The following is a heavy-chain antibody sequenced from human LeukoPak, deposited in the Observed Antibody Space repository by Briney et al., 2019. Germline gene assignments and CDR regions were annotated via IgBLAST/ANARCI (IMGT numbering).Heavy chain of an antibody. CDR3: ARRQYYDFWSGYLPYGMDV. CDR1: GYSFTSHW. D-gene: IGHD3-3*01. Sequence: GESLKISCKGSGYSFTSHWIGWVRQMPRKGLEWMGIIYPGDSDTGYSPSFQGQVTISADKSISTAYLQWSSLKASDTAMYYCARRQYYDFWSGYLPYGMDVWGQGTTVTVSS. CDR2: IYPGDSDT. J-gene: IGHJ6*02. V-gene: IGHV5-51*01.